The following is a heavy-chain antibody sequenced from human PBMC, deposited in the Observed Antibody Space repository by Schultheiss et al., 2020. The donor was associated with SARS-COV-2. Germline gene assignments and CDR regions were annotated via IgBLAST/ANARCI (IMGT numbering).Heavy chain of an antibody. CDR2: ISSSGSTI. CDR1: GFTFSSYE. CDR3: ARDGRQYSSSPPPL. V-gene: IGHV3-48*03. Sequence: GGSLRLSCAASGFTFSSYEMNWVRQAPGKGLEWVSYISSSGSTIYYADSVKGRFTISRDNAKNSLYLQMNSLRAEDTAVYYCARDGRQYSSSPPPLWGQGTLVTVSS. J-gene: IGHJ4*02. D-gene: IGHD6-6*01.